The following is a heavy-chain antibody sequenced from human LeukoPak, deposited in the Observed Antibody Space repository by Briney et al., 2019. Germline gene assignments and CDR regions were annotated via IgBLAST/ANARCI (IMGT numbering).Heavy chain of an antibody. V-gene: IGHV4-59*01. CDR3: ARRRYYYDSSGSSYWYFDL. D-gene: IGHD3-22*01. CDR1: GGSISSYY. Sequence: SETLSLTCTVSGGSISSYYLSWIRQPPGKGLEWIGYIYYSGSTNYNPSLKSRVTISVDTSKNQFSLKLSSVTAADTAVYYCARRRYYYDSSGSSYWYFDLWGRGTLVTVSS. CDR2: IYYSGST. J-gene: IGHJ2*01.